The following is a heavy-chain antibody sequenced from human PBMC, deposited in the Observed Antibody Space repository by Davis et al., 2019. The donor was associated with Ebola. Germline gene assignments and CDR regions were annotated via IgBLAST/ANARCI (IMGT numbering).Heavy chain of an antibody. CDR1: GGSFSGYY. V-gene: IGHV4-34*01. Sequence: MPGGSLRLSCAVYGGSFSGYYWSWIRQPPGKGLEWIGEINHSGSTNYDPSLKSRVTISVDTSKNQFSLKLSSVTAADTAVYYCARGGTIFGPWGQGTLVTVSS. D-gene: IGHD3-3*01. J-gene: IGHJ5*02. CDR3: ARGGTIFGP. CDR2: INHSGST.